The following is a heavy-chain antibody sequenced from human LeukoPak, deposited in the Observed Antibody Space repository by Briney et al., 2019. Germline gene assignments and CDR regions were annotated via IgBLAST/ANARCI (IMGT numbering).Heavy chain of an antibody. J-gene: IGHJ5*02. CDR2: IYYSGST. CDR3: ARDLRFLEWLPDNWFDP. D-gene: IGHD3-3*01. V-gene: IGHV4-59*01. CDR1: GGSISGYY. Sequence: PSETLSLTCTVSGGSISGYYWSWIRQPPGKGLEWIGYIYYSGSTTYNPSLKSRVTISVDTSKNQFSLKLTSVTAADTAVYYCARDLRFLEWLPDNWFDPWGQGTLVTVSS.